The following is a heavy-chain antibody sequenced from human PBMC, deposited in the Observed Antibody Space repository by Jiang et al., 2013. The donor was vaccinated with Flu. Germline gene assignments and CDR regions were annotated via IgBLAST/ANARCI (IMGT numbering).Heavy chain of an antibody. Sequence: LVQPGGSLRLSCAASGFTFNDYSMIWVRQAPGKGLEWVSYISRSSSTTYADSVKGRFTISRDNAENSLYLQMSSLRDEDTAVYYCARVHSSGYYVSDYWGQGTLVTVSS. CDR2: ISRSSSTT. V-gene: IGHV3-48*02. CDR3: ARVHSSGYYVSDY. CDR1: GFTFNDYS. D-gene: IGHD3-22*01. J-gene: IGHJ4*02.